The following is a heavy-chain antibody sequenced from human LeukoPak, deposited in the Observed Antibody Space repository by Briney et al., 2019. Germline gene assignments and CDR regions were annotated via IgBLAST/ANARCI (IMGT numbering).Heavy chain of an antibody. CDR2: IYSDGDT. V-gene: IGHV3-53*01. J-gene: IGHJ3*02. CDR3: ASGPFTRIVGSFDI. D-gene: IGHD3-22*01. Sequence: PGGSLRLSCAASGLTVSSNCTSWVRQTPREGLEWVSSIYSDGDTYYADSVKGRFTISRDNSKNRVYLQMNTLTAEDTAVYYCASGPFTRIVGSFDIWGPGTLVTVSS. CDR1: GLTVSSNC.